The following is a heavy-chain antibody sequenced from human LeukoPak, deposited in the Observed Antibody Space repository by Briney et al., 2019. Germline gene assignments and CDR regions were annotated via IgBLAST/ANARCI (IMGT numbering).Heavy chain of an antibody. Sequence: ASVKVSCKASGGTFSSYAISWVRQAPGQGLEWMGGIIPIFGTTNYAQKFQDRVTIIADKSTSTAYMELSSLRSEDTAVYYCARDGSSSSHYYYYMDVWGKGTTVTVSS. CDR3: ARDGSSSSHYYYYMDV. CDR1: GGTFSSYA. CDR2: IIPIFGTT. J-gene: IGHJ6*03. D-gene: IGHD6-6*01. V-gene: IGHV1-69*06.